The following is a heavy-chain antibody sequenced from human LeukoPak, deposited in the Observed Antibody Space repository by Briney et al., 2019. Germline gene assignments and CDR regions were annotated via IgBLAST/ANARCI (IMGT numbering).Heavy chain of an antibody. CDR3: TRELLWFGMSRYYFDF. V-gene: IGHV3-49*03. CDR1: GFNFDDYA. D-gene: IGHD3-10*01. J-gene: IGHJ4*02. CDR2: IISKAFGGTT. Sequence: GGSLRLSCTGSGFNFDDYAMSWFRQAPGKGLEWVGFIISKAFGGTTEYAASVKGRFTISRDDSKSIAYLQMSSLQTEDTAVYYCTRELLWFGMSRYYFDFWGQGTLVTVSS.